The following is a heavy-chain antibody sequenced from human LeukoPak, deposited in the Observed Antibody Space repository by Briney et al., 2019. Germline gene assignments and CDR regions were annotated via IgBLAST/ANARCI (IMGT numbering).Heavy chain of an antibody. CDR1: GASLNSHY. CDR2: IYISGST. J-gene: IGHJ4*02. D-gene: IGHD2-15*01. CDR3: ARALNPLPGTYYFDY. Sequence: PSETLSLTCTVSGASLNSHYWSWIRQPAGKGLEWIGRIYISGSTNYTSSLQSRVTMSVDTSKNQFSLKLTSVTAADTAVYYCARALNPLPGTYYFDYWGQGTLVTVSS. V-gene: IGHV4-4*07.